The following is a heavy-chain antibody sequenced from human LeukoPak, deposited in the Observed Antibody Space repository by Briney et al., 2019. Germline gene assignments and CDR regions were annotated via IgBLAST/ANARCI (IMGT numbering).Heavy chain of an antibody. J-gene: IGHJ4*02. D-gene: IGHD2-15*01. Sequence: ASVKVSCKASGYTFTGYYMHWVRQAPGQGLEWMGWINPNSGGTNYAQKFQGRVTMTRDTPISTAYMELSRLRSDDTAVYYCARGGGIVVVVAATLTWGQGTLVTVPS. CDR3: ARGGGIVVVVAATLT. V-gene: IGHV1-2*02. CDR2: INPNSGGT. CDR1: GYTFTGYY.